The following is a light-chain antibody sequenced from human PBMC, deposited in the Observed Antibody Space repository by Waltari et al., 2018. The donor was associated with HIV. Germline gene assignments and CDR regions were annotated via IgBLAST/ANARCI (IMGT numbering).Light chain of an antibody. CDR3: SAYTSSSTL. Sequence: QSALTQPVSVSGSPGQSITISCTGSSGDLGSFNYVSWYQQHPGNVPKLMIYEVSNRPAGIPNRFSGSKSGNTASLTISGLQAEDEADYYCSAYTSSSTLFGGGTKLTVL. J-gene: IGLJ2*01. CDR1: SGDLGSFNY. V-gene: IGLV2-14*01. CDR2: EVS.